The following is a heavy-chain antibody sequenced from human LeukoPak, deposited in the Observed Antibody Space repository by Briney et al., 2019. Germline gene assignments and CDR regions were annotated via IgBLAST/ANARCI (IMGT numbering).Heavy chain of an antibody. Sequence: QSGRSLRLSCAASGFTFSSYAMHWVRQAPGKGLEWVAVISYDGSNKYYADSVKGRFTISRDNSKNTLYPQMNSLRAEDTAVYYCARGRGVTMVRGLKTNWFDPWGQGTLVTVSS. CDR1: GFTFSSYA. J-gene: IGHJ5*02. CDR3: ARGRGVTMVRGLKTNWFDP. D-gene: IGHD3-10*01. CDR2: ISYDGSNK. V-gene: IGHV3-30*04.